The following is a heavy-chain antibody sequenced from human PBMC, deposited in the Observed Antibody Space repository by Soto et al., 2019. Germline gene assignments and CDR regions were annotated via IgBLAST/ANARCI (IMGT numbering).Heavy chain of an antibody. Sequence: PGESLKISCKGSGYSFTSYWIGWVRQMPGKGLEWMGIIYPGDSDTRYSPSFQGQVTMTTDTSTSTAYMELRSLRSDDTAVYYCAREPSGSYCDYWGQGTLVTVSS. D-gene: IGHD1-26*01. V-gene: IGHV5-51*01. CDR1: GYSFTSYW. CDR3: AREPSGSYCDY. CDR2: IYPGDSDT. J-gene: IGHJ4*02.